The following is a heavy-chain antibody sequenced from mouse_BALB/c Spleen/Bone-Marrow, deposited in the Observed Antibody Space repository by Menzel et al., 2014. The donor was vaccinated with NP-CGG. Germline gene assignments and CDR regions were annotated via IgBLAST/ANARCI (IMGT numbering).Heavy chain of an antibody. CDR2: INPDSSTT. Sequence: EVKVVESGGGLVQPGGSLKLSCAASGFDFSRYWMSWVRQAPGKGLEWIGEINPDSSTTNYTPSLKDKFIISRDNAKNTLYLQMSKVRSEDTALYYCARLGYYGYFNYWGQGTSLTVSS. V-gene: IGHV4-1*02. CDR3: ARLGYYGYFNY. CDR1: GFDFSRYW. D-gene: IGHD2-3*01. J-gene: IGHJ2*02.